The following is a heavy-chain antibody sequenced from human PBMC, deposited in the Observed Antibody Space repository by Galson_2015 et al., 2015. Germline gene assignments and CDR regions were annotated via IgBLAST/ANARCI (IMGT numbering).Heavy chain of an antibody. J-gene: IGHJ4*02. V-gene: IGHV4-4*02. D-gene: IGHD6-19*01. CDR1: GGSISSTNW. CDR2: ISHSGNT. Sequence: ETLSLTCAVSGGSISSTNWWSWVRQPPGKGLEWIGEISHSGNTNYNPSLKSRVTISVDKSKNQFSLKLSSVTAADTSVYYCARVPMAGYFDYWGQGTLVTVSS. CDR3: ARVPMAGYFDY.